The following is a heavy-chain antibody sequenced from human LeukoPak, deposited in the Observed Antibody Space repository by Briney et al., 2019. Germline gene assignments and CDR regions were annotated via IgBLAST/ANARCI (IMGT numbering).Heavy chain of an antibody. CDR1: GFTFSSYA. D-gene: IGHD7-27*01. CDR3: VQNRPNWDIVLAN. V-gene: IGHV3-23*01. CDR2: LSGSGGST. J-gene: IGHJ4*02. Sequence: PGGSLRLSCAASGFTFSSYAMSWVRQAPGKGLEWVSTLSGSGGSTYYADSVKGRFTISRDNSKNTLYLQMSGLRAEDTAFYYCVQNRPNWDIVLANWGQGTLVTVSS.